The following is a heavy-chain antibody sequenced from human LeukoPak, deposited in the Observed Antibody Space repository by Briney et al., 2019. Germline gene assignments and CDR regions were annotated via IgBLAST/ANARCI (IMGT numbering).Heavy chain of an antibody. Sequence: PSETLSLTCAVYGGSFSGYYWSWIRQPPGKGLEWIGEINHSGSTNYNPSLKSRVTISVDTSKNQFSLKLSPVTAADTAVYYCARDRSSSPAGGIDPWGQGTLVTVSS. V-gene: IGHV4-34*01. CDR2: INHSGST. CDR1: GGSFSGYY. J-gene: IGHJ5*02. D-gene: IGHD6-6*01. CDR3: ARDRSSSPAGGIDP.